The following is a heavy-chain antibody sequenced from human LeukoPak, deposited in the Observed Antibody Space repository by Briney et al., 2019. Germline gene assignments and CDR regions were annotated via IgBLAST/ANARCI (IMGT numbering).Heavy chain of an antibody. D-gene: IGHD2-2*01. CDR3: ARPVHYCSSTSCYGPLGTDY. Sequence: SGPTLVKPTQTLTLTCTFSGFSLSTSGVGVGWIRQPPGKALEWLALIYWNDDKRYSPSLKSRLTITKDTSKNQVVLTMTNMDPVDTATYYCARPVHYCSSTSCYGPLGTDYWGQGTLVTVSS. J-gene: IGHJ4*02. V-gene: IGHV2-5*01. CDR1: GFSLSTSGVG. CDR2: IYWNDDK.